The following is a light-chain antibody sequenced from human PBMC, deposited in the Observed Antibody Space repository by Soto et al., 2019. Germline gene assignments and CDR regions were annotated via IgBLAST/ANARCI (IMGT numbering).Light chain of an antibody. Sequence: DIQMTQSPSSLSASVGDRVTITCRASQGIRDALDWYQQKPGKAPKRLIYAASSLQSGVPSRFSGSGSGTAFTLTISSLQPEDFATYYCLQHNSYPQTFGQGTKVEIK. CDR3: LQHNSYPQT. J-gene: IGKJ1*01. CDR2: AAS. V-gene: IGKV1-17*01. CDR1: QGIRDA.